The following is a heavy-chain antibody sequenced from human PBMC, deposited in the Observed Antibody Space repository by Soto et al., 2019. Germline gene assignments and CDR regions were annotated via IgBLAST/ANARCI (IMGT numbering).Heavy chain of an antibody. CDR3: ARVGDGIVVPGRLQYFDP. V-gene: IGHV4-59*01. CDR1: GGSIRTYC. D-gene: IGHD3-22*01. J-gene: IGHJ4*01. Sequence: SQTLSLTRPVSGGSIRTYCKSWIRQPPGNAPERLGYINYSGNTNYNPSLKNRATMSIEPSKKEFSLKLRSVTATDTAVYYCARVGDGIVVPGRLQYFDPWG. CDR2: INYSGNT.